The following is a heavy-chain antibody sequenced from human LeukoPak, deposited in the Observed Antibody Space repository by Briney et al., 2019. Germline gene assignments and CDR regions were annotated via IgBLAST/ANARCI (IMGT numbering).Heavy chain of an antibody. V-gene: IGHV4-59*01. D-gene: IGHD2-15*01. CDR2: IYYSGST. Sequence: SETLSLTCTVSGGSISSYYWSWIRQPPGKGLEWIGYIYYSGSTNYNPSLKSRVTISVDTSKNQFSLKLSSVTAADTAVYFCARGGGYCSSGSCYEDDYWGQGTLVTVSS. CDR1: GGSISSYY. CDR3: ARGGGYCSSGSCYEDDY. J-gene: IGHJ4*02.